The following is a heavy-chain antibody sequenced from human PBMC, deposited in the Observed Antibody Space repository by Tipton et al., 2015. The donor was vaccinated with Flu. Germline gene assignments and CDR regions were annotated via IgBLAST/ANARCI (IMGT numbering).Heavy chain of an antibody. CDR3: AKFRTSGMDV. D-gene: IGHD1-14*01. CDR1: GFTFSSYG. V-gene: IGHV3-30*02. J-gene: IGHJ6*02. Sequence: QLVQSGGGVVQPGGSLRLSCAASGFTFSSYGMHWVRQAPGKGLEWVAFIRYDGSNKYYADSVKGRFTISRDNSKNTLYLQMNSLRAEDTAVYYCAKFRTSGMDVWGQGTTVTVSS. CDR2: IRYDGSNK.